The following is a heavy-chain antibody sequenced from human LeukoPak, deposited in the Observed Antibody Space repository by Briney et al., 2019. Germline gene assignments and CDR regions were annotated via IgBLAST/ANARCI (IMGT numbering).Heavy chain of an antibody. J-gene: IGHJ4*02. Sequence: GGSLRLSCAASGFTFSSYAMSWVRQAPGRRLEWVSAISGSGGSTYYADSVKGRFTISRDNSKNTLYLQMNSLRAEDTAVYYCAKDLTADMIVVVIPVDYWGQGTLVTVSS. CDR2: ISGSGGST. CDR1: GFTFSSYA. D-gene: IGHD3-22*01. V-gene: IGHV3-23*01. CDR3: AKDLTADMIVVVIPVDY.